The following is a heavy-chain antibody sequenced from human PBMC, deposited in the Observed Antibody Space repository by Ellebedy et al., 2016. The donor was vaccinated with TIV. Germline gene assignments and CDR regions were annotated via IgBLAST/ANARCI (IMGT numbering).Heavy chain of an antibody. Sequence: SLKTSXAASGDTLDYYAMQWGRQVPGKGLEGVSGITWNSAGKVYADSVKGRFTISRGNAKNSLYLEMNSLRAEDTALYYCAKDVGRLQYHYYAMDVWGQGTTVTVSS. CDR2: ITWNSAGK. V-gene: IGHV3-9*01. CDR1: GDTLDYYA. D-gene: IGHD4-11*01. CDR3: AKDVGRLQYHYYAMDV. J-gene: IGHJ6*02.